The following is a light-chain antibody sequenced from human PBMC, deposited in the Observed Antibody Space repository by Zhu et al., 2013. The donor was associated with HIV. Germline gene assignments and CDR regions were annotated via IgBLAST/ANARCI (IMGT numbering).Light chain of an antibody. CDR2: GAS. CDR1: QSVGSTF. J-gene: IGKJ2*03. Sequence: VLTQSPGTLSLSPGERATLSCGASQSVGSTFLAWYQQKRGQAPRLLIHGASTRATGIADRFSGSGSGTDFTLIISRLEPEDFAVYYCQHYGNSRYSFGQGTKLEIK. CDR3: QHYGNSRYS. V-gene: IGKV3-20*01.